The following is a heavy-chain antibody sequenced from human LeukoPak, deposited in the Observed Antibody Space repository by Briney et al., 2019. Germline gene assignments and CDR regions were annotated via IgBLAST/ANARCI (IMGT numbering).Heavy chain of an antibody. CDR2: VIPVFGTA. Sequence: SVKLSCTASVGTFISYAISWVRQAPGQVIEWMGGVIPVFGTANYAQKLQGRVTITTDESTSTACMELSSLRSEDTAVYYCARSETQDIVVVVDAFDIWGQGTMVTVSS. J-gene: IGHJ3*02. CDR3: ARSETQDIVVVVDAFDI. V-gene: IGHV1-69*05. D-gene: IGHD2-15*01. CDR1: VGTFISYA.